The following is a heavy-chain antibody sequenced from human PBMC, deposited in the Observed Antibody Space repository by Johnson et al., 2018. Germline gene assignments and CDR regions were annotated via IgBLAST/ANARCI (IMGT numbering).Heavy chain of an antibody. J-gene: IGHJ1*01. CDR1: GFTFSSYA. CDR2: ISYDGSNK. CDR3: AKDCGSSGYPEYFQH. Sequence: VQLLESGGGVVQPGRSLRLSCAASGFTFSSYAMHWVRQAPGKGLEWVAVISYDGSNKYYADSVKGRFTISRDNAKNSLYLQMNSLRAEDTALYYCAKDCGSSGYPEYFQHWGQGTLVTVSS. V-gene: IGHV3-30-3*01. D-gene: IGHD3-22*01.